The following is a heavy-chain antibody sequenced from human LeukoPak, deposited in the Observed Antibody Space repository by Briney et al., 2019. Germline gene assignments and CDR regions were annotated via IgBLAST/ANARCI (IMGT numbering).Heavy chain of an antibody. Sequence: SVKVSCKASGGTFSSYAISWVRQAPGQGLEWMGGIIPIFGTANYAQKFQGSVTITADESTSTAYMELSSLRSEDTAVYYCARFGGSGWYSSFDYWGQGTLVTVSS. J-gene: IGHJ4*02. CDR1: GGTFSSYA. CDR3: ARFGGSGWYSSFDY. D-gene: IGHD6-19*01. CDR2: IIPIFGTA. V-gene: IGHV1-69*13.